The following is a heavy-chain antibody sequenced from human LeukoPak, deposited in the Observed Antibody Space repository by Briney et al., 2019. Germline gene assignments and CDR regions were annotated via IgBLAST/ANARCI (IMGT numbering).Heavy chain of an antibody. Sequence: SETLSLTCTVSGGSISPSSYSWGWIRQPPGRGLEWIGSSYYNGRTYYNPSLKSRVTISVDTSKKQFSLNLSSVTAADTAVYYCARLEGARGRYWGQGTLVTVSS. CDR1: GGSISPSSYS. CDR3: ARLEGARGRY. D-gene: IGHD1-26*01. V-gene: IGHV4-39*01. CDR2: SYYNGRT. J-gene: IGHJ4*02.